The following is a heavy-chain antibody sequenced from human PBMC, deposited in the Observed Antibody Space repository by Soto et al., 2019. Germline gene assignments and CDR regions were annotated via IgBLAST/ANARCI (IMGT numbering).Heavy chain of an antibody. D-gene: IGHD3-3*01. V-gene: IGHV4-4*07. CDR3: AREAITSFGGLYPYYGLEF. CDR2: IYTSGST. J-gene: IGHJ6*02. Sequence: SETLSLTCTVSGGSISSYYWSWIRQPAGKGLEWIGRIYTSGSTNYNPSLKSRVTMSVDTSKNQFSLKLSSVTAADTAVYYCAREAITSFGGLYPYYGLEFWGQGNTVSVFS. CDR1: GGSISSYY.